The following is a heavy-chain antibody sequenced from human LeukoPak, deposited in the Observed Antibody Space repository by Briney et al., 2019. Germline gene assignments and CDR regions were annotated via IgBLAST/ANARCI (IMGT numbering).Heavy chain of an antibody. CDR1: GGSISSYY. CDR3: ARGLPVADGHFDY. Sequence: SETLSLTCTVSGGSISSYYWSWIRQPPGKGLEWIGYIYYSGSTNYNPSLKSRVTISVDTSKNQFSLKLSSVTAADTAVYYCARGLPVADGHFDYWGQGTLVTVSS. J-gene: IGHJ4*02. CDR2: IYYSGST. V-gene: IGHV4-59*01. D-gene: IGHD2-15*01.